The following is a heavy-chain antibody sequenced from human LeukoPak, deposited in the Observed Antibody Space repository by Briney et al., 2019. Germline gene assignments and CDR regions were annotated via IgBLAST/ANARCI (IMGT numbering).Heavy chain of an antibody. CDR2: ISYDGSNK. CDR3: AKDRYSGSYLQSGPCAH. CDR1: GFTFSSYA. D-gene: IGHD1-26*01. V-gene: IGHV3-30*04. J-gene: IGHJ4*02. Sequence: PGGSLRLSCAASGFTFSSYAMHWVRQAPGKGLEWVAVISYDGSNKYYADSVKGRFTISRDNAKNSLYLQMNSLRAEDTAVYYCAKDRYSGSYLQSGPCAHWGQGTLVTVSS.